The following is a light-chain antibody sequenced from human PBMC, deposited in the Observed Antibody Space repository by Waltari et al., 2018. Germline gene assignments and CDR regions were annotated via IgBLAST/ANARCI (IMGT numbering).Light chain of an antibody. CDR3: QQSYSTLSIT. J-gene: IGKJ5*01. V-gene: IGKV1-39*01. CDR2: AAS. CDR1: QSISSY. Sequence: DIQMTQSPSYLSASVGDRVTITSRASQSISSYLNWYQQKPGKAPKLLIYAASSLQSGVPSRFSGSGSGTDFTLTISSLQPEDFATYYCQQSYSTLSITFGQGTRLEIK.